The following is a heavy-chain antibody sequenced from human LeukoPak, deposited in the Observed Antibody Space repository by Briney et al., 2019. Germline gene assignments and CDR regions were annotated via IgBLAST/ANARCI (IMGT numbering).Heavy chain of an antibody. D-gene: IGHD6-13*01. J-gene: IGHJ4*02. CDR3: AKEKNSSSWYPDEYYFDY. CDR1: GFTFDDYA. Sequence: GGSLRLSCAASGFTFDDYAMHWVRQAPGKGLEWVSLISGDGGSTYYADSVKGRFTISRDNSKNSLYLQMNSLRTEDTALYYCAKEKNSSSWYPDEYYFDYWGQGTLVTVSS. CDR2: ISGDGGST. V-gene: IGHV3-43*02.